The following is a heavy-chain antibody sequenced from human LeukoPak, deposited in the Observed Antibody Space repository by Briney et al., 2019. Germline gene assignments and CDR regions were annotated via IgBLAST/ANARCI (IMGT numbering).Heavy chain of an antibody. Sequence: ASVKVSCKVSGYTLTELSMHWVRQAPGKGLEWMGGFDPEDGETIYAQKFQGRVTMTKDTSTDTAYMELSSLRSEDTAVYYCATGVGPVKFDLWGRGTLVTVSS. V-gene: IGHV1-24*01. CDR1: GYTLTELS. J-gene: IGHJ2*01. CDR3: ATGVGPVKFDL. CDR2: FDPEDGET. D-gene: IGHD3-10*01.